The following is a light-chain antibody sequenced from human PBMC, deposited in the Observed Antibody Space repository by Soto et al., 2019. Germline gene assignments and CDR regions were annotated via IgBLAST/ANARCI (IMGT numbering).Light chain of an antibody. V-gene: IGLV2-14*01. CDR3: SSYTSISTPYV. Sequence: LTQPASVSGSPGQSITISCTGTSSDVGAYNYVSWYQQHLGKAPKLMIYEVSNRPSGVSNRFSGSKSGNTASLTISGLQAEDEADYYCSSYTSISTPYVFGTGTKVTVL. J-gene: IGLJ1*01. CDR2: EVS. CDR1: SSDVGAYNY.